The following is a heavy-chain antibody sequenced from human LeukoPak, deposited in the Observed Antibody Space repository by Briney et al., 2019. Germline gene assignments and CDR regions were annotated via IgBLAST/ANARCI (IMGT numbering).Heavy chain of an antibody. D-gene: IGHD6-19*01. CDR3: AREVAGTGSFYFDY. V-gene: IGHV1-69*13. J-gene: IGHJ4*02. Sequence: GASVKASCKASGGTFSSYAISWVRQAPGQGLEWMGGIIPIFGTANYAQKFQGRVTITADESTSTAYMELSSLRSEDTAVYYCAREVAGTGSFYFDYWGQGTLVTVSS. CDR1: GGTFSSYA. CDR2: IIPIFGTA.